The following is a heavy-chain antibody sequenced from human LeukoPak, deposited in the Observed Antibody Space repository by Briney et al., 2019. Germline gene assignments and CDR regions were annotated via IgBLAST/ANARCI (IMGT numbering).Heavy chain of an antibody. CDR1: GYNFSNYL. V-gene: IGHV5-51*01. D-gene: IGHD1-1*01. CDR3: ARLRVKYIDGLHV. CDR2: IYLGDFDT. Sequence: MASGYNFSNYLISWVRQMPGKGLEWVAIIYLGDFDTTYSPSFQGQVTISADRSISTVYLQWSSLRASDTAMCYCARLRVKYIDGLHVWGHGRMVTVS. J-gene: IGHJ3*01.